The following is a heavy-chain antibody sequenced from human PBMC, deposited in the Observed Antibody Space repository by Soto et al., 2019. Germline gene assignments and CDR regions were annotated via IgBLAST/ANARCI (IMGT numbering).Heavy chain of an antibody. CDR3: AREYGDSRGWFDP. CDR2: IYYSGST. V-gene: IGHV4-31*02. Sequence: SLTGTLPVGPISSSVCSRSYIRKYPGKGLEWIGYIYYSGSTYYNPSLKSRVTISVDTSKNQFSLKLSSVTAADTAVYYCAREYGDSRGWFDPWGQGTLVTV. CDR1: VGPISSSVCS. J-gene: IGHJ5*02. D-gene: IGHD4-17*01.